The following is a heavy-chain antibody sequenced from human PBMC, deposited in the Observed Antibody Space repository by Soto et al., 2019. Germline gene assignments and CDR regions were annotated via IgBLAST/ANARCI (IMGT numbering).Heavy chain of an antibody. CDR1: GGTFRSYA. CDR3: ARVGPEDDYDGSGLAD. Sequence: QVQLVQSGAEVKKPGTSVKVSCKASGGTFRSYAISWVRQAPGQGLEWMGGIIPIFGTANNAQKFQGRVTITXXDXTGXAYRELSSLRSEDTAVYYGARVGPEDDYDGSGLADWGQGTLVTV. D-gene: IGHD3-22*01. CDR2: IIPIFGTA. V-gene: IGHV1-69*05. J-gene: IGHJ4*02.